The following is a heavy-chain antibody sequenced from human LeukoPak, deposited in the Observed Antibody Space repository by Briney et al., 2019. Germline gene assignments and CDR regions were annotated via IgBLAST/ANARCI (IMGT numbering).Heavy chain of an antibody. CDR1: GGSISSYY. CDR3: AGSYDSSGYPFDY. Sequence: SETLSLTCTVSGGSISSYYWSWIRQPPGKGLEWIGYIYYSGSTNYNPSLKSRVTISVDTSKNQFSLKLSSVTAADTAVYYCAGSYDSSGYPFDYWGQGTLVTVSS. J-gene: IGHJ4*02. CDR2: IYYSGST. V-gene: IGHV4-59*01. D-gene: IGHD3-22*01.